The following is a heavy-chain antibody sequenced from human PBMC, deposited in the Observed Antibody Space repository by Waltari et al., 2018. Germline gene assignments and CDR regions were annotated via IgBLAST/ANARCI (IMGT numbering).Heavy chain of an antibody. CDR3: AREALLTTNAFDI. Sequence: EVQLVESGGGVVRPGGSLRIRCAGPEFRFGDHAMHWVRQGPGKGLEWVSSINWNGASTDYVDSAKGRFSISRDNAKNYLYLQMNSLRAEDTAVYYCAREALLTTNAFDIWGQGTMVTVSS. J-gene: IGHJ3*02. V-gene: IGHV3-20*04. D-gene: IGHD4-17*01. CDR1: EFRFGDHA. CDR2: INWNGAST.